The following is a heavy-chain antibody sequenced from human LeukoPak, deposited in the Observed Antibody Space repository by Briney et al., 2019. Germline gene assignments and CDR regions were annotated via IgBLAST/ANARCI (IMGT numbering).Heavy chain of an antibody. V-gene: IGHV1-3*01. D-gene: IGHD6-13*01. CDR3: ARDIAAAGFDY. Sequence: VASVKVSCKASGYTFTSYAMHWVRQAPGQRLEWMGWINAGNGNTKYSQKFQGRVTITRDTSASTAYMELSSLRSEDTAVYYCARDIAAAGFDYWGQGTLVTVSS. J-gene: IGHJ4*02. CDR2: INAGNGNT. CDR1: GYTFTSYA.